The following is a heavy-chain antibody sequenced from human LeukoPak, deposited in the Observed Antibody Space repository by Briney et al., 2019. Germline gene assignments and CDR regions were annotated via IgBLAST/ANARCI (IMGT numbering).Heavy chain of an antibody. Sequence: SETLSLTCAVSGGSISSGGYSWSWIRQPPGTGLEWTGYIYHSGSTYYNPSLKSRVTISVDRSKNQFSLKLSSVTAADTAVYYCARDGPLYGSGSYPRGAFDIWGQGTMVTVSS. J-gene: IGHJ3*02. D-gene: IGHD3-10*01. V-gene: IGHV4-30-2*01. CDR1: GGSISSGGYS. CDR3: ARDGPLYGSGSYPRGAFDI. CDR2: IYHSGST.